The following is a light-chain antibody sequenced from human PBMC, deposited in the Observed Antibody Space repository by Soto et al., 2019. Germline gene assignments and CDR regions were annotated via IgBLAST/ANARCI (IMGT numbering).Light chain of an antibody. V-gene: IGKV3-20*01. CDR3: QQYDNSPFT. CDR2: SAS. CDR1: QSVSSSY. J-gene: IGKJ3*01. Sequence: EIVLTQSPATLSLSPGERATLSCRATQSVSSSYLAWYQQKPGQAPRLLIYSASNKATGIPDRFSGSGSGTAFTLTISRLEPEDFAVYYCQQYDNSPFTFGPGTKVDIK.